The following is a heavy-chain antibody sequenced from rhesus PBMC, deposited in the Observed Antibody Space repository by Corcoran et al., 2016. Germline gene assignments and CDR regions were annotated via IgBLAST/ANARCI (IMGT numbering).Heavy chain of an antibody. CDR1: GYSFTSYW. J-gene: IGHJ4*01. CDR3: AKVAGRYYYGSGYYDY. D-gene: IGHD3-28*01. Sequence: EVQLVQSGAEVKRPGESLKISCKTSGYSFTSYWISWVSQVPGKGLGWWGAMYPRYSDTRYSPSFQGQVTISADKSISTAYLQWSSLKASDSATYYCAKVAGRYYYGSGYYDYWGPGVLVTVSS. V-gene: IGHV5-2*01. CDR2: MYPRYSDT.